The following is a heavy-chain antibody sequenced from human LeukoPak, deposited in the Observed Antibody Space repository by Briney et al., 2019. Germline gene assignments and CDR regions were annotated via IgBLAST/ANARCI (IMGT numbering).Heavy chain of an antibody. V-gene: IGHV1-24*01. CDR3: ATDLGLVTGYFDY. D-gene: IGHD5/OR15-5a*01. CDR2: FDPEDGET. J-gene: IGHJ4*02. Sequence: ASVTVSCKVSGYTLTELSMHWVRQAPGKGLEWMGGFDPEDGETIYAQKFQGRVTMTEDTSTDTAYMELSSLRSEDTAVYYCATDLGLVTGYFDYWGQGTLVTVSS. CDR1: GYTLTELS.